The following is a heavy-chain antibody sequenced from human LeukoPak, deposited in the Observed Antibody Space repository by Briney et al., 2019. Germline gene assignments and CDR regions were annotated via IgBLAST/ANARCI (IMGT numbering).Heavy chain of an antibody. CDR2: IYYSGST. CDR3: ARVVTALPYYYYMDV. D-gene: IGHD2-21*02. J-gene: IGHJ6*03. Sequence: SETLSLTCTVSGGSISSSSYYWGWIRQPPGKGLEWIGSIYYSGSTYYNPSLKSRVTISVDTSRNQFSLKLSSVTAADTAVYYCARVVTALPYYYYMDVWGKGTTVTISS. V-gene: IGHV4-39*07. CDR1: GGSISSSSYY.